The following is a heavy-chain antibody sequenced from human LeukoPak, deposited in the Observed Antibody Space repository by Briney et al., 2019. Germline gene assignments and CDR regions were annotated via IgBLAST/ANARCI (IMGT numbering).Heavy chain of an antibody. CDR3: AKSLTYYDILTGYSYFDY. J-gene: IGHJ4*02. V-gene: IGHV3-23*01. CDR1: GFTFSSYA. CDR2: ISGSGGST. Sequence: GGSLRLSCAASGFTFSSYAMSWVRQAPGKGLEWVSAISGSGGSTYYADSVKGPFTISRDNSKNTLYLQMNSLRAEDTAGYYCAKSLTYYDILTGYSYFDYWGQGTLVTVSS. D-gene: IGHD3-9*01.